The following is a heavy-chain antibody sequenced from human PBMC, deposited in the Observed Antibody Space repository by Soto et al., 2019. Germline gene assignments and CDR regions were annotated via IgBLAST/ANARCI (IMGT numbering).Heavy chain of an antibody. J-gene: IGHJ4*02. CDR3: ARLDYGDYGLDY. D-gene: IGHD4-17*01. CDR2: IYYSGGT. Sequence: SETLSLTCTVSGGSITYYYWSWIRQPPGKGLEWLAYIYYSGGTDYNPSLRSRVTISVDTSKNQFSLKLNSVTAADTAVYYCARLDYGDYGLDYWGQGTLVTVSS. V-gene: IGHV4-59*08. CDR1: GGSITYYY.